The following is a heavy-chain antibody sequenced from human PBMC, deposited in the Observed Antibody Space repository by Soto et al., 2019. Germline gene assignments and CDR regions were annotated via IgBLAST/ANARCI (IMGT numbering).Heavy chain of an antibody. CDR3: ARDIQWLVLDYYYGMDV. D-gene: IGHD6-19*01. V-gene: IGHV3-21*01. CDR2: ISSSSSYI. Sequence: EVQLVESGGGLVKPGGALRLSCAASGFTFSSYSMNWVRQAPGKGLEWVSSISSSSSYIYYADSVKGRFTISRDNAKNSLYLQMNSLRAADTAVYYCARDIQWLVLDYYYGMDVWGQGTTVTVSS. CDR1: GFTFSSYS. J-gene: IGHJ6*02.